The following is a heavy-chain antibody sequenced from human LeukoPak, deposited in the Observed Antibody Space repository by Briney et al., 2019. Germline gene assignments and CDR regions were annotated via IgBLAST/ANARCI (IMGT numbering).Heavy chain of an antibody. CDR2: IYYTGIT. Sequence: SETLSLTCHVSGDSITSYYWNWFRQPPGTGLEWIGNIYYTGITSYNPSLKSRVSISLDTSRKQFSLRLTSVTAADTAVYYCARGREGYSDDSGYTRPYFFDSWGQGSLVTVSS. CDR1: GDSITSYY. D-gene: IGHD3-22*01. J-gene: IGHJ4*02. V-gene: IGHV4-59*01. CDR3: ARGREGYSDDSGYTRPYFFDS.